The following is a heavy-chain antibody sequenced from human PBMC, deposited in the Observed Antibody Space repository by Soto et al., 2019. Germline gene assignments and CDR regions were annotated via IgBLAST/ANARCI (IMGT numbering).Heavy chain of an antibody. V-gene: IGHV4-59*02. CDR1: GGSVTPSW. CDR3: ARGPGGPGSSEKYHYYFDS. Sequence: VRLKESGPGLVKPSETLSLTCSVSGGSVTPSWWSWMRQTPGRGLEWIGYIYFTGFTNYNPSLKSRVTISLDTSKNQFSLNLNSVTAADTAIYYCARGPGGPGSSEKYHYYFDSWGPGTRVTVSS. J-gene: IGHJ4*02. D-gene: IGHD3-10*01. CDR2: IYFTGFT.